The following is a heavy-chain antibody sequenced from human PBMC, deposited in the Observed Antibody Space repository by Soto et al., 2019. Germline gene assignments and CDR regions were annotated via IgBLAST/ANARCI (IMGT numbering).Heavy chain of an antibody. CDR2: IFYSGTT. D-gene: IGHD2-15*01. CDR3: ARTRGSSFFDY. V-gene: IGHV4-31*03. CDR1: GGSISTANYY. Sequence: SETLSLTCNVSGGSISTANYYWSWFRQRPGKGLEWIGYIFYSGTTYTYYNLSLKSRLFMSLDTSKNTLTLWMTSVTAADTAVYYCARTRGSSFFDYWGQGTL. J-gene: IGHJ4*02.